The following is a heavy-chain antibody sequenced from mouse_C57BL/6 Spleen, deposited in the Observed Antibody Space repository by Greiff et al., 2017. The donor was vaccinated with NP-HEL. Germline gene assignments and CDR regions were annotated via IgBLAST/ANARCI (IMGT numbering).Heavy chain of an antibody. V-gene: IGHV5-6*01. J-gene: IGHJ4*01. CDR1: GFTFSSYG. Sequence: EVQLVESGGDLVKPGGSLKLSCAASGFTFSSYGMSWVRQTPDKRLEWVATISSGGSYTYYPDSVKGRFTFTRDNAKNTLYLQMSSLKSEDTAMYYCARHWELPAMDYWGQGTSVTVSS. D-gene: IGHD2-1*01. CDR2: ISSGGSYT. CDR3: ARHWELPAMDY.